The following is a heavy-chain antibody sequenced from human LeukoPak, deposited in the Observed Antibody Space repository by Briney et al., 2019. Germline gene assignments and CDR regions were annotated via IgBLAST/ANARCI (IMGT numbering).Heavy chain of an antibody. CDR2: LYYSGST. D-gene: IGHD4-17*01. CDR3: ARDDYGVLDY. J-gene: IGHJ4*02. V-gene: IGHV4-31*03. CDR1: GGSISSGGYY. Sequence: PSETLSLTCTVSGGSISSGGYYWSWIRQHPGKGLEWIGYLYYSGSTYYNPSLKSRVTISVDTSKNQFSLKLSSVTAADTAVYYCARDDYGVLDYWGQGTLVTVSS.